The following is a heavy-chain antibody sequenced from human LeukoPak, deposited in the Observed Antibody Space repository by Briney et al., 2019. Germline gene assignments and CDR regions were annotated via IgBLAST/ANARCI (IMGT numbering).Heavy chain of an antibody. J-gene: IGHJ4*02. CDR1: GGTFSSYA. D-gene: IGHD5-12*01. CDR3: ARGTSGYDYLFYNY. Sequence: SVKVSCKASGGTFSSYAISWVRQAPGQGLEWIGGIIPIFGTANYAQKFQGRVTITTDESTSTAYMELSSLRSEDTAVYYCARGTSGYDYLFYNYWGQGTLVTVSS. CDR2: IIPIFGTA. V-gene: IGHV1-69*05.